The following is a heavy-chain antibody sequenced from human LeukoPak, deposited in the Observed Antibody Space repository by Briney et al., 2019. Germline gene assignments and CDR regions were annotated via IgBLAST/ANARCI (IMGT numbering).Heavy chain of an antibody. Sequence: GGSLRLSCVASGFTLSNYVMSWVRQAPGKGLEWVSGVSGGGFDTYYTDSVKGRFTISRDNSKNMVYLQMNSLRAEDTAVYYCTRRAGGNLYDLDNWGQGTLVTVSS. J-gene: IGHJ4*02. CDR1: GFTLSNYV. CDR2: VSGGGFDT. V-gene: IGHV3-23*01. CDR3: TRRAGGNLYDLDN. D-gene: IGHD2-8*02.